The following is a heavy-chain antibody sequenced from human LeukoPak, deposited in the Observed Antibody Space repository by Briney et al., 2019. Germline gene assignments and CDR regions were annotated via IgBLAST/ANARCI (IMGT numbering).Heavy chain of an antibody. Sequence: PRGGPRLSCSASRVIFKNHNIDWVPQAPGEGLVWVSSITSDCKYITYADSVKGRFTISRDNAKNSLYLQVASLRGDDTATYYCAREGNDYYYDQWGQGTLVTVSP. V-gene: IGHV3-21*01. J-gene: IGHJ4*02. D-gene: IGHD3-16*01. CDR3: AREGNDYYYDQ. CDR1: RVIFKNHN. CDR2: ITSDCKYI.